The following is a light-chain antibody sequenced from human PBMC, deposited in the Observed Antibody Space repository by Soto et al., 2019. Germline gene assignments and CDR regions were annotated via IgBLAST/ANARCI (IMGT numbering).Light chain of an antibody. Sequence: DVQMTQSPSSLSASVGDIVTITCRASQTINRYLNWYQQKPGKAPKLLIYAASSLKSGVPSRFSGSGSGPDFTPTISNLQPEDFATYYCQQSYSTFKTFGQGTKVESK. J-gene: IGKJ1*01. CDR3: QQSYSTFKT. V-gene: IGKV1-39*01. CDR2: AAS. CDR1: QTINRY.